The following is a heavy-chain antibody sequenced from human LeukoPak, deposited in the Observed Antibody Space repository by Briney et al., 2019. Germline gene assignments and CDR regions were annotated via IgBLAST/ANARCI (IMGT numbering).Heavy chain of an antibody. CDR3: ARDQGYCGGDCYSTFDY. D-gene: IGHD2-21*02. CDR2: IIPTFGTA. CDR1: GGTFSSYA. J-gene: IGHJ4*02. Sequence: SVKVSCKVSGGTFSSYAISWVRQAPGQGLEWMGGIIPTFGTANYAQKFQGRVTITADESTSTAYMELSSLRSEDTAVYYCARDQGYCGGDCYSTFDYWGQGTLVTVSS. V-gene: IGHV1-69*13.